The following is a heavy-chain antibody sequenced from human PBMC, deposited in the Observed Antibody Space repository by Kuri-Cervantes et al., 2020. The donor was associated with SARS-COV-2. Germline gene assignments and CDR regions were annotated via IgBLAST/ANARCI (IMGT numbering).Heavy chain of an antibody. V-gene: IGHV3-21*04. CDR2: ISSSSSYI. J-gene: IGHJ4*02. Sequence: GGSLRLSCAASGFTFSSYSMNWVRQAPGKGLEWVSSISSSSSYIYYADSVKGRFTISRGNAKNSLYLQMNSLRAEDTAVYYCAKPQGLYDFWSGNYFDYWGQGTLVTVSS. D-gene: IGHD3-3*01. CDR3: AKPQGLYDFWSGNYFDY. CDR1: GFTFSSYS.